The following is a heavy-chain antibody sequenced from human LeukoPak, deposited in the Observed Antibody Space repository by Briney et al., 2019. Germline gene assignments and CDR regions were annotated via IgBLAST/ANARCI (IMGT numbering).Heavy chain of an antibody. J-gene: IGHJ4*02. Sequence: GASVKVSCKASGYTFSSYGFNWVRQAPGQGLEWMGRINPNSGGTNYAQKFQGRVTMTRDTSISTAYMELSRLRSDDTAVYYCARDQWYQLLEVETGIDYWGQGTLVTVSS. D-gene: IGHD2-2*01. CDR3: ARDQWYQLLEVETGIDY. CDR1: GYTFSSYG. V-gene: IGHV1-2*06. CDR2: INPNSGGT.